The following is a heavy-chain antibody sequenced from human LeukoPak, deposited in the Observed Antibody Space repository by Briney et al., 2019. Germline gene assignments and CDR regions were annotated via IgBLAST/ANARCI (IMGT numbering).Heavy chain of an antibody. D-gene: IGHD2-2*01. Sequence: PGGSLRLSCAASGFTFSSHWMTWVRQAPGKGLEWVANIKQDGSEKYYVDSVKGRFTISRDNAKNSLYLQMNSLRAEDTAVYYCARGWGPAAIPDYWGQGTLVTVS. V-gene: IGHV3-7*01. CDR1: GFTFSSHW. CDR3: ARGWGPAAIPDY. CDR2: IKQDGSEK. J-gene: IGHJ4*02.